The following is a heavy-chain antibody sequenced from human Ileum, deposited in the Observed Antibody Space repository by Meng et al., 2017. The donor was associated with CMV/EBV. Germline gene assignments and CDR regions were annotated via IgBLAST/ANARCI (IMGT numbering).Heavy chain of an antibody. CDR3: ARTEYSSSLALFDY. J-gene: IGHJ4*02. V-gene: IGHV2-70D*14. Sequence: SGPTLVKPTQTLTLTRTFSGFSLSTSGMRVSWIRQPPGKALEWLARIDWDDDKFYSTSLKTRLTISKDTSKNQVVLTMTNMDPVDTATYYCARTEYSSSLALFDYWGQGTLVTVSS. D-gene: IGHD6-6*01. CDR1: GFSLSTSGMR. CDR2: IDWDDDK.